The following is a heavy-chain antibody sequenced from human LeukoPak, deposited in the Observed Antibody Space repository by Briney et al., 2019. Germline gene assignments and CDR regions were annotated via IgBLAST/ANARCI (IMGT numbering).Heavy chain of an antibody. CDR2: IYYSGGT. CDR1: GGSISSYY. V-gene: IGHV4-59*01. CDR3: ARGVVVAALDY. J-gene: IGHJ4*02. Sequence: SETLSLTCTASGGSISSYYWSWIRQPPGKGLEWIGYIYYSGGTTYNPSLMSRVTISVDTSKNQFSLKLSSVTAAVPAVYYCARGVVVAALDYWGQGTLVTVPS. D-gene: IGHD2-15*01.